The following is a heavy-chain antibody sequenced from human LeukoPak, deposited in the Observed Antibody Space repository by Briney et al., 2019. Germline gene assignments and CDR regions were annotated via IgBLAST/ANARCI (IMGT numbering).Heavy chain of an antibody. CDR3: ARVILGNWFDP. V-gene: IGHV4-59*01. CDR2: IYDSGST. Sequence: PSETLSLTCTVSGGSIRNYYWSWIRQPPGKGLEWIGDIYDSGSTTYNPSLKSRVTISVDTSKNQFSLKLTSVTAADTAVYYCARVILGNWFDPWGQGTLVTVSS. CDR1: GGSIRNYY. D-gene: IGHD1-26*01. J-gene: IGHJ5*02.